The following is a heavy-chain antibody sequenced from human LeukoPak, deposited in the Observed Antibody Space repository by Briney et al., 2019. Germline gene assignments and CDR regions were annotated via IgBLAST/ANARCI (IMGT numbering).Heavy chain of an antibody. Sequence: PSETLSLTCAVYGGSFSGYYWSWIRQPPGKGLEWIGEINHSGSTNYNPSLKSRVTISVDTSKNQFSLKLSSVTAADTAVYYCARGPGLVVVAATTKPLFDYWGQGTLVTVSS. D-gene: IGHD2-15*01. CDR2: INHSGST. CDR1: GGSFSGYY. CDR3: ARGPGLVVVAATTKPLFDY. V-gene: IGHV4-34*01. J-gene: IGHJ4*02.